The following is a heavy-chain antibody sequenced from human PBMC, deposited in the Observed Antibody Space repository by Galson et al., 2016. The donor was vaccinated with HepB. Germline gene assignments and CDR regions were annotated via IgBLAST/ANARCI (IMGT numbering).Heavy chain of an antibody. CDR3: ARGKYYHDSTGHYEFYYYALEV. CDR2: IIPMFATT. J-gene: IGHJ6*02. V-gene: IGHV1-69*13. Sequence: SVKVSCKASGGTLRSYAINWVRQAPGQGPEWMGGIIPMFATTKYAQKFQGRVTITADESTNTAHMELSSRSSEATALYYCARGKYYHDSTGHYEFYYYALEVWGQGTTVTVSS. D-gene: IGHD3-22*01. CDR1: GGTLRSYA.